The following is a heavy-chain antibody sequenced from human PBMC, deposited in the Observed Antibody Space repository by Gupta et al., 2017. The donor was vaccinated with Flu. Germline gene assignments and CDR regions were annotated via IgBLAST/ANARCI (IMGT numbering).Heavy chain of an antibody. D-gene: IGHD4-17*01. CDR3: VKDPGVTTVAFG. Sequence: EVQLLESGGGLVQPGGSLRLSCIASGFTFSSFAMRWVRQTPGKGLEWVSVISGSGGSIYYADSVRGRFTISRDNSNNTVYLQMNSLRVDDTAIDDGVKDPGVTTVAFGWGPGNPGTVSS. J-gene: IGHJ4*02. CDR1: GFTFSSFA. V-gene: IGHV3-23*01. CDR2: ISGSGGSI.